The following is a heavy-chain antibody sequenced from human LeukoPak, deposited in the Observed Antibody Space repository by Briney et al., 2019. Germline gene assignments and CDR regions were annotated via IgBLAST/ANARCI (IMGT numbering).Heavy chain of an antibody. J-gene: IGHJ4*02. D-gene: IGHD3-10*01. CDR2: ISSSGSTI. CDR3: ASSSGYYGSGSLEIDY. Sequence: GGSLRLSCAASGFTFSSYEMNWVRQAPGKGLEWVSYISSSGSTIYYADSVKGRFTISRDNAKNSLYLQMNGLRAEDTAVYYCASSSGYYGSGSLEIDYWGQGTLVTVSS. CDR1: GFTFSSYE. V-gene: IGHV3-48*03.